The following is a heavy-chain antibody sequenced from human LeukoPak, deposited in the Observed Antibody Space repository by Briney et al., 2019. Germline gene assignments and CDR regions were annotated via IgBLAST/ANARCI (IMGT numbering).Heavy chain of an antibody. J-gene: IGHJ4*02. V-gene: IGHV1-2*02. CDR3: ARELSVAGENAFEY. CDR1: GYTFTGYY. Sequence: ASVKVSCKASGYTFTGYYMHWVRQAPGQGLEWMGWINPKSGGTNYAQKFQGRVTMTRDTPISTAYMELSRLRSDDTAVYYCARELSVAGENAFEYWGQGTLVTVSS. D-gene: IGHD6-19*01. CDR2: INPKSGGT.